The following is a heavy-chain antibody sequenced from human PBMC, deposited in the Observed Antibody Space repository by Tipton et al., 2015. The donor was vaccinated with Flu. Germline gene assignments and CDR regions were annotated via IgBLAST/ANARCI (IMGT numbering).Heavy chain of an antibody. CDR3: ATRRDYYDSSEFDY. Sequence: TLSLTCNVSGGSIRSNNYNWGWLRQPPGKGLEWIGSVNYGGGTSYNPSLESRLTISLDTPKNHFSLRLSSVTAADTAVYYCATRRDYYDSSEFDYWGQGALVTVSS. V-gene: IGHV4-39*07. CDR1: GGSIRSNNYN. D-gene: IGHD3-22*01. CDR2: VNYGGGT. J-gene: IGHJ4*02.